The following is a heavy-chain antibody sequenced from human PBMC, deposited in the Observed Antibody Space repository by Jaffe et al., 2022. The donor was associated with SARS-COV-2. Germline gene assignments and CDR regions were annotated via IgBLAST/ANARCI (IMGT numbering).Heavy chain of an antibody. D-gene: IGHD6-19*01. V-gene: IGHV3-21*01. CDR2: ISSSSSYI. J-gene: IGHJ6*02. CDR1: GFTFSSYS. CDR3: ARDGSSGWLIRDYYYGMDV. Sequence: EVQLVESGGGLVKPGGSLRLSCAASGFTFSSYSMNWVRQAPGKGLEWVSSISSSSSYIYYADSVKGRFTISRDNAKNSLYLQMNSLRAEDTAVYYCARDGSSGWLIRDYYYGMDVWGQGTTVTVSS.